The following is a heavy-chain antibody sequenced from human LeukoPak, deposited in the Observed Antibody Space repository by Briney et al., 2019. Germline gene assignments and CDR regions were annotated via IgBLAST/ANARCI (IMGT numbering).Heavy chain of an antibody. Sequence: GGSLRLSCAASGFTFSSYSMHWVRQAPGKGLEWVGRIRQDGSDQYYADSVKGQFTISRDNSKNTLYLQMNSLRADDTAVYYCARGDYGGNSLASHRYYFDYWGQGTLVTVSS. CDR3: ARGDYGGNSLASHRYYFDY. D-gene: IGHD4-23*01. V-gene: IGHV3-30*04. J-gene: IGHJ4*02. CDR2: IRQDGSDQ. CDR1: GFTFSSYS.